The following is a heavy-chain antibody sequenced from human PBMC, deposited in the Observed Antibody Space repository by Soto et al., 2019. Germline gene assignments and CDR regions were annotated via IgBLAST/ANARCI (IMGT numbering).Heavy chain of an antibody. D-gene: IGHD3-10*01. CDR3: ARQVRLLWFGASTGHFDY. V-gene: IGHV5-51*01. Sequence: EVQLVQSGAEVKKPGESLKISCKASGYSFTTYWIGWVRQMPEKGLEWMGIINPGDSATRYSPSFQGQVTISADKSITTAYLQWSSLKASDTAIYYCARQVRLLWFGASTGHFDYWGQGTLVTVSS. CDR1: GYSFTTYW. CDR2: INPGDSAT. J-gene: IGHJ4*02.